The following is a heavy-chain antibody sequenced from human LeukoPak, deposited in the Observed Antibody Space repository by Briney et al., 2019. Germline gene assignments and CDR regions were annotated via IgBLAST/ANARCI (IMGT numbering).Heavy chain of an antibody. D-gene: IGHD6-19*01. J-gene: IGHJ4*02. CDR3: ARRIAVAGTFFDY. CDR2: ISSTSSTI. Sequence: GGSLRLSCAVPGFTFSRSTMNWVRQAPGKGLDWVSYISSTSSTIYYADSVKGRFTISRDNAKNSLYLQMNSLRDEDTAVYYCARRIAVAGTFFDYWGQGTLVTVSS. CDR1: GFTFSRST. V-gene: IGHV3-48*02.